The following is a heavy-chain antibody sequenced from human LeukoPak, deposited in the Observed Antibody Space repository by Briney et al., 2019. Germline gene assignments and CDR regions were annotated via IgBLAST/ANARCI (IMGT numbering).Heavy chain of an antibody. CDR2: INHSGST. CDR1: GGSFSGYY. V-gene: IGHV4-34*01. Sequence: SETLSLTCAVYGGSFSGYYWSWIRQPPGKGPEWIGEINHSGSTNYNPSLKSRVTISVDTSKNQFSLKLSSVTAADTAVYYCARRPGTILDSWGQGTLVTVSS. J-gene: IGHJ4*02. CDR3: ARRPGTILDS. D-gene: IGHD3-3*01.